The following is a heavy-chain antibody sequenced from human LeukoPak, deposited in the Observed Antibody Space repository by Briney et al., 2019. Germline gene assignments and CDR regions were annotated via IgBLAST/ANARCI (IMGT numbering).Heavy chain of an antibody. CDR3: GKTTAGYSSGQKPAWPVDY. CDR1: GGSINSYC. Sequence: ETLSLTCTVSGGSINSYCWSWVRQPPGKGLEWIAGIFGSGGSPHYADSVKGRFTISRDNSKNTVYLQINSLRAEDTAVYYCGKTTAGYSSGQKPAWPVDYWGQGTLVTVSS. D-gene: IGHD5-18*01. V-gene: IGHV3-23*01. CDR2: IFGSGGSP. J-gene: IGHJ4*02.